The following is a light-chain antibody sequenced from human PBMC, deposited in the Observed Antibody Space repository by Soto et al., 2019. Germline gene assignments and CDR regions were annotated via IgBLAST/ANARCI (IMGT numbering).Light chain of an antibody. CDR2: DAS. CDR3: QQRSNWRGFT. J-gene: IGKJ3*01. CDR1: QSVSSY. V-gene: IGKV3-11*01. Sequence: EIVLTQSPATLSLSPVERATLSCRASQSVSSYLAWYQQKPGQAPRLLIYDASNRATGIPARFSGSGSGTDFTLTISSLEPEDFAVYYCQQRSNWRGFTFGPGTKVDIK.